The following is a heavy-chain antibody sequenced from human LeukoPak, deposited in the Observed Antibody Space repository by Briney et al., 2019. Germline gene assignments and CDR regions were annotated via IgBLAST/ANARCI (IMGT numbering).Heavy chain of an antibody. J-gene: IGHJ4*02. V-gene: IGHV3-23*01. CDR1: GFTFSSYS. D-gene: IGHD3-10*01. Sequence: GGSLRLSCAASGFTFSSYSMNWVRQAPGKGLEWVSAISGSGGSTYYADSVKGRFTISRDNSKNTLYLQMNSLRAEDTAVYYCAKRIIMVRGVIGSLDYWGQGTLVTVSS. CDR3: AKRIIMVRGVIGSLDY. CDR2: ISGSGGST.